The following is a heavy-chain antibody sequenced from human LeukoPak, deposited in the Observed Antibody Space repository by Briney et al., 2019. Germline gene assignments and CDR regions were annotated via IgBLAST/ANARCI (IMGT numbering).Heavy chain of an antibody. CDR3: ARVRSPYYYYYMDV. J-gene: IGHJ6*03. CDR1: GGSLSSYY. V-gene: IGHV4-4*07. Sequence: SETLSLTCTVSGGSLSSYYWSWFRQPAGKGLEWIGRIYISGSTNYNPSLKSRVTISVDKSKNQFSLKLSSVTAADTAVYYCARVRSPYYYYYMDVWGKGTTVTVSS. CDR2: IYISGST.